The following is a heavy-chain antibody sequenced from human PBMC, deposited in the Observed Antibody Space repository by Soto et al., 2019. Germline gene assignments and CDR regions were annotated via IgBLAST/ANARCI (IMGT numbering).Heavy chain of an antibody. J-gene: IGHJ3*01. Sequence: GESLKISCKGAGYSFSSYWIAWVRQMPGKGLEWMGLVYPGDSDTRYSPYFEGQVTISVDKSISTAYLQWSSLRASDTAIYFCARSGPDTALVNVCTFDAWGQGTVVTVSS. CDR2: VYPGDSDT. CDR3: ARSGPDTALVNVCTFDA. V-gene: IGHV5-51*01. CDR1: GYSFSSYW. D-gene: IGHD5-18*01.